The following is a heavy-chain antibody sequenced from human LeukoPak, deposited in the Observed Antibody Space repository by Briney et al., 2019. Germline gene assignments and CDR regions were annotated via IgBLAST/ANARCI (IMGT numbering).Heavy chain of an antibody. D-gene: IGHD3-10*01. Sequence: GGSLRLSCAASGFTFTSYEMNWVRQAPGKGLEWVSYISSSGSTIYYADSVKGRFTISRDNAKNSLYLQMNSLRAEDTAVYYCANQGWFGEIPLDYWGQGTLVTVSS. CDR1: GFTFTSYE. J-gene: IGHJ4*02. CDR2: ISSSGSTI. V-gene: IGHV3-48*03. CDR3: ANQGWFGEIPLDY.